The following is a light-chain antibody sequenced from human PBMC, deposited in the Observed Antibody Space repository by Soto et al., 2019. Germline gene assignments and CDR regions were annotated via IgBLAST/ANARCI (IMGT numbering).Light chain of an antibody. Sequence: ELTQPSSVSVSPGQTARITCSGDALPKKYAYWYQLKSGQAPVLVISEDTKRPSGIPERFFGSNSGTMATLTISGAQVEDEADYYCYSTDSSGHHRVFGGGTKVTVL. J-gene: IGLJ2*01. V-gene: IGLV3-10*01. CDR2: EDT. CDR3: YSTDSSGHHRV. CDR1: ALPKKY.